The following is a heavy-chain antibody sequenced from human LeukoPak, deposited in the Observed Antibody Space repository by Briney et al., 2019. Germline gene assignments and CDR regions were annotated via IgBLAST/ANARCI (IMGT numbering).Heavy chain of an antibody. CDR2: FDPEDGET. D-gene: IGHD3-9*01. J-gene: IGHJ4*02. CDR1: GYTLTELS. Sequence: ASVKVSCKVSGYTLTELSIHWVRQAPGKGLEWMGFFDPEDGETIYAQKFQGRVTMTEYTSTDTAYMELSSLRSEDTDVYHCATQRVRYTLTGYYSYYFDYWGQGTLVTVSS. V-gene: IGHV1-24*01. CDR3: ATQRVRYTLTGYYSYYFDY.